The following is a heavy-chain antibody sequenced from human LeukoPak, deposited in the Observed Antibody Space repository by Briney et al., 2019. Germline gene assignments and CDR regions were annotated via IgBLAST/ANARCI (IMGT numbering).Heavy chain of an antibody. CDR1: GGSISSGGYS. CDR3: ASYQRLGELSLPRRYFDY. Sequence: SQTLSLTCAVSGGSISSGGYSWRWSRQPPGKGLEWIGYIYHSGSTYYNPSLKSRVTISVDRSKNQFSLKLSSVTAADTAVYYCASYQRLGELSLPRRYFDYWGQGTLVTVSS. CDR2: IYHSGST. V-gene: IGHV4-30-2*01. J-gene: IGHJ4*02. D-gene: IGHD3-16*02.